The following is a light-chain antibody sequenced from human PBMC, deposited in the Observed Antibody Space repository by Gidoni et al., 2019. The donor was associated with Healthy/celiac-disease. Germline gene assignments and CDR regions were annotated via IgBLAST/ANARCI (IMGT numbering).Light chain of an antibody. Sequence: AIRITQSPSSLSASPGDRVTITCRASQGISSYLAWYQQKPGKAPKLLIYAASTLQSGVPSGFSGSGSGTDFTLTISCLQSEDFATYYCQQYYSYPYTFXQXTKLEIK. CDR1: QGISSY. CDR2: AAS. J-gene: IGKJ2*01. CDR3: QQYYSYPYT. V-gene: IGKV1-8*01.